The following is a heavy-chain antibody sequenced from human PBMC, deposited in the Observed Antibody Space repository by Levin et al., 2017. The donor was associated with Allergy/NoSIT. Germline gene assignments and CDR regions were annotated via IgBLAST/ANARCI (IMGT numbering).Heavy chain of an antibody. V-gene: IGHV6-1*01. D-gene: IGHD3-22*01. CDR2: TFYRSKWFN. CDR1: GDSVSGSRAA. CDR3: ARNSDISGYPYFDF. J-gene: IGHJ4*02. Sequence: ASETLSLTCDISGDSVSGSRAAWNWIRQSPSGGLQWLGRTFYRSKWFNDYEDSVRGRITITPDTSRNQFSLQLNAVSPEDTAIYYCARNSDISGYPYFDFWGRGTRVIVSS.